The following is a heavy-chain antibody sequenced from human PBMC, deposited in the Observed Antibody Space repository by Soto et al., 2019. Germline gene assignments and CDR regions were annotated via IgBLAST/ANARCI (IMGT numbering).Heavy chain of an antibody. Sequence: DVQLLESGGHLVQPGGSLRLSCAASGFPFSSYAMSWVRQAPGKGLEWVSSVSAGGDMTYYSDSVKGRFPIPRDNSNNALLLQMNSLRIEETALYYCARGDRGGSGSPASYYYSGLDVWGKWTTVTV. CDR1: GFPFSSYA. J-gene: IGHJ6*04. CDR3: ARGDRGGSGSPASYYYSGLDV. CDR2: VSAGGDMT. D-gene: IGHD3-10*01. V-gene: IGHV3-23*01.